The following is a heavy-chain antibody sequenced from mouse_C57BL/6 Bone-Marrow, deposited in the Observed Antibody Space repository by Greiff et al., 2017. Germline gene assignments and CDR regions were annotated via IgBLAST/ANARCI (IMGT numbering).Heavy chain of an antibody. V-gene: IGHV1-4*01. J-gene: IGHJ3*01. CDR1: GYTFTSYT. D-gene: IGHD1-1*01. CDR2: INPSSGYT. Sequence: QVQLKESGAELARPGASVKMSCKASGYTFTSYTMHWVKQRPGQGLEWIGYINPSSGYTKYNQKFKDKATLTADKSSSTAYMQLSSLTSEDSAVYYCARSRSPAWFAYWGQGTLVTVSA. CDR3: ARSRSPAWFAY.